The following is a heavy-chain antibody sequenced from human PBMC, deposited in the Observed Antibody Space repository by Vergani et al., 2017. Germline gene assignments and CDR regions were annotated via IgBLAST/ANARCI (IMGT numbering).Heavy chain of an antibody. CDR1: GYSIGSGFY. CDR3: AIDSWTSELRGVYWFDT. V-gene: IGHV4-38-2*02. CDR2: IHNRGKT. J-gene: IGHJ5*02. D-gene: IGHD3-10*01. Sequence: QVRLEESGPGLVKPSETLSLTCSVSGYSIGSGFYWAWIRQSPGEGLQWLTSIHNRGKTYHNPSLKSRVSVSLDTSKNRFSLNLTSVTATDTAVYYCAIDSWTSELRGVYWFDTWGQGTLVSVSS.